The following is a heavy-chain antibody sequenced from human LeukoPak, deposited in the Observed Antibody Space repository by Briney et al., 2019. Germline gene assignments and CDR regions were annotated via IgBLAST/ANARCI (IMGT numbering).Heavy chain of an antibody. D-gene: IGHD6-19*01. CDR3: ARHPSYTSGWPLDY. Sequence: GESLKISCKGSGYSSTSSWIGWVRQMPGKGLDWMGIIYLGDSETIYSPSFQGQVTISADKSINTAYLQWSSLKASDTAIYYCARHPSYTSGWPLDYWGQGTLVIVSP. CDR1: GYSSTSSW. J-gene: IGHJ4*02. CDR2: IYLGDSET. V-gene: IGHV5-51*01.